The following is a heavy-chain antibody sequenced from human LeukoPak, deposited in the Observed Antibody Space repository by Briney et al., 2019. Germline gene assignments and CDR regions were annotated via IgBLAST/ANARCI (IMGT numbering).Heavy chain of an antibody. J-gene: IGHJ6*03. V-gene: IGHV4-59*08. CDR1: GGSFSGYY. D-gene: IGHD3-3*01. CDR3: ARGGEESITIFGVVIAYYMDV. Sequence: ASETLSLTCAVYGGSFSGYYWSWIRQPPGKGLEWIGYIYYSGSTNYNPSLKSRVTISVDTSKNQFSLKLSSVTAADTAVYYCARGGEESITIFGVVIAYYMDVWGKGTTVTVSS. CDR2: IYYSGST.